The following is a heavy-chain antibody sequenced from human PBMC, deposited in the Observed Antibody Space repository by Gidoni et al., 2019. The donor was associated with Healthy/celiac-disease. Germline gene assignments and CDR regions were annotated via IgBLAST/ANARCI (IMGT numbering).Heavy chain of an antibody. CDR2: MNPNSGNT. V-gene: IGHV1-8*01. Sequence: QVQLVQSGAEVKKPGASVKVSCKASGYTFPSYDLNGVRQANGQGLAWMGWMNPNSGNTGYAQKFQGRVTMTRNTSISTAYMELSSLRSEDTAVYYCARGLGAVRGVIIHDAFDIWGQGTMVTVSS. D-gene: IGHD3-10*01. J-gene: IGHJ3*02. CDR1: GYTFPSYD. CDR3: ARGLGAVRGVIIHDAFDI.